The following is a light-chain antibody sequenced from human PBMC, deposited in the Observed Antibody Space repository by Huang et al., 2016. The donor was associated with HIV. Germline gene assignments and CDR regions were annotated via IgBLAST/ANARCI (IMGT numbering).Light chain of an antibody. V-gene: IGKV1-33*01. CDR3: QQYDNLPRT. CDR1: QEISYS. J-gene: IGKJ2*01. Sequence: DIQMTQSPSSLSASVGDRVTITCQASQEISYSLNCYQQKPGKAPKLLIYDASNLETGGPSRFSGSGSGTDFTFTINSLQPEDIATYFCQQYDNLPRTFGQGTKLEIE. CDR2: DAS.